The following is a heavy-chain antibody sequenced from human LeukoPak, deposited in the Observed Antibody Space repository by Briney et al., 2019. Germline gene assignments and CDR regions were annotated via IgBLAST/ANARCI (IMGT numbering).Heavy chain of an antibody. D-gene: IGHD2-2*01. CDR3: ARQFLVPADGYYYGMDV. CDR2: IYYSGST. Sequence: SETLSLTCTVSGGSISSSSYYWGWIRQPPGKGLEWFGSIYYSGSTYYNPSLKSRVTISVDTSKNQFSLKLSSVTAADTAVYYCARQFLVPADGYYYGMDVWGQGTTVTVSS. V-gene: IGHV4-39*01. J-gene: IGHJ6*02. CDR1: GGSISSSSYY.